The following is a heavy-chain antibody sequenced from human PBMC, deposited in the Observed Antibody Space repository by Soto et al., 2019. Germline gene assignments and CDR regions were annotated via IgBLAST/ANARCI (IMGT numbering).Heavy chain of an antibody. V-gene: IGHV3-23*01. Sequence: GGSLRLSCAASGFTFSSYAMSWVRQAPGKGLEWVSAISGSGGSTYYADSVKGRFTISRDNSKNTLYLQMNSLRAEDTAVYYCAKSSLGELLSTSDYWGQGTLVTVSS. J-gene: IGHJ4*02. CDR1: GFTFSSYA. D-gene: IGHD3-16*01. CDR2: ISGSGGST. CDR3: AKSSLGELLSTSDY.